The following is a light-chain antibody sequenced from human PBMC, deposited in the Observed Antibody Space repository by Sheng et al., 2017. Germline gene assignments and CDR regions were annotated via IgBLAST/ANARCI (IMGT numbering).Light chain of an antibody. J-gene: IGKJ4*01. Sequence: ETVMTQSPATLSVSPGERAILSCRASKSVSSNLAWYHQKPGQAPRLLIYAASTRATGIPARFSGSGSGTDFTLTISSLEPEDFAVYYCQQYSRWPVPFGGGTKVEIK. CDR3: QQYSRWPVP. V-gene: IGKV3-15*01. CDR1: KSVSSN. CDR2: AAS.